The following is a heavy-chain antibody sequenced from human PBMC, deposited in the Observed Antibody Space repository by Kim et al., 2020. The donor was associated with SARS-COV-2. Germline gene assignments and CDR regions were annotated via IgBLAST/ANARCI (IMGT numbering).Heavy chain of an antibody. CDR2: ITGDGTTT. CDR3: ARDFFYSIDY. V-gene: IGHV3-74*03. CDR1: GFTFTPTW. Sequence: GGSLRLSCAASGFTFTPTWMHWVRQAPGKGLVWVSRITGDGTTTYADSAKGRVTISRDNAKNTLYLQMDNLRAEDTAVYYCARDFFYSIDYWGQGALVTV. D-gene: IGHD2-21*01. J-gene: IGHJ4*01.